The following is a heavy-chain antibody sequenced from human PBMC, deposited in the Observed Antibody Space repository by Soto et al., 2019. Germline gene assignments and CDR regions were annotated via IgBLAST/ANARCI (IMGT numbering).Heavy chain of an antibody. D-gene: IGHD3-22*01. Sequence: PGGSLRLSCAASGFTFSSYWMHWVRQAPGKGLVWVSRINSDGSSTSYADSVKGRFTISRDNAKNTLYLQMNSLRAEDTAVYYCAINGIYYDSSGYYYEFDYWGQGTLVTVSS. J-gene: IGHJ4*02. CDR3: AINGIYYDSSGYYYEFDY. CDR2: INSDGSST. CDR1: GFTFSSYW. V-gene: IGHV3-74*01.